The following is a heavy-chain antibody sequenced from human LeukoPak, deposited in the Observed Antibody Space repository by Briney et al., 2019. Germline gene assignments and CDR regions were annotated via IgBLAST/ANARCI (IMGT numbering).Heavy chain of an antibody. CDR3: ARDLASPHYGDYPRTWYYYGMDV. CDR1: GGSISSGDYY. Sequence: SETLSLTCTVSGGSISSGDYYWSWIRQASGKSLEWIGYIYYSGSTYYNPSLKSRVTISVDTSKNQFSLKLSSVTAADTAVYYCARDLASPHYGDYPRTWYYYGMDVWGQGTTVTVSS. D-gene: IGHD4-17*01. J-gene: IGHJ6*02. V-gene: IGHV4-30-4*01. CDR2: IYYSGST.